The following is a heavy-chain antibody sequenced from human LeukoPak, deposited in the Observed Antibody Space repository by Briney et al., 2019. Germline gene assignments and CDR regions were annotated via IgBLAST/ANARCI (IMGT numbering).Heavy chain of an antibody. CDR1: GFTFDDYA. D-gene: IGHD3-16*02. J-gene: IGHJ4*02. Sequence: QAGGSLRLSCAASGFTFDDYAMHWVRQAPGKGLEWVSGISWNSGSIGYADSVKGRFTISRDNAKSSLYLQMDSLRAEDTAVYYCANYIWGSNRYPSPDYWGQGTLVTVSS. CDR2: ISWNSGSI. V-gene: IGHV3-9*01. CDR3: ANYIWGSNRYPSPDY.